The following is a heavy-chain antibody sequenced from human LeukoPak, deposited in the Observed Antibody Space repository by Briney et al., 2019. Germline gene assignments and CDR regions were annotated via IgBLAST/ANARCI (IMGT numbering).Heavy chain of an antibody. CDR2: ISAYNGNT. J-gene: IGHJ3*01. V-gene: IGHV1-18*01. CDR3: ARDQSVRLLQTSSTYFKHVFAF. D-gene: IGHD6-13*01. CDR1: GYTFTNYG. Sequence: ASVKVSCKTSGYTFTNYGISWVRQAPGLGLEWMGWISAYNGNTNYAQKVQGRVTMTTDTSTSTAYMELRSLRFDDTAVYYCARDQSVRLLQTSSTYFKHVFAFWGQGSMVTVSS.